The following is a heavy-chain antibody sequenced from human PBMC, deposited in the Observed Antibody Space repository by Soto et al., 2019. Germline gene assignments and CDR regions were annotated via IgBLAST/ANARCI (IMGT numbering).Heavy chain of an antibody. CDR2: IYYSGST. J-gene: IGHJ5*02. V-gene: IGHV4-31*03. D-gene: IGHD5-12*01. Sequence: QVQLQESGPGLVKPSQTLSLTCTVSGGSISSGGYYWSWIRQHPGKGLEWIGYIYYSGSTYYNPSLKSRVTISVDTSKNQFSLKLSSVTAADTAVYYCARAFNSGYDPQSSFAPWGQGTLVTVSS. CDR3: ARAFNSGYDPQSSFAP. CDR1: GGSISSGGYY.